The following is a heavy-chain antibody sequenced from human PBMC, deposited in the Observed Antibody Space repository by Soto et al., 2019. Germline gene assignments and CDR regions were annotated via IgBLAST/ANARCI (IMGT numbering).Heavy chain of an antibody. V-gene: IGHV3-23*01. J-gene: IGHJ4*02. Sequence: GWSLRLSCTASGFTFSSFGMALVRQAPGKGLEWVSAISGSGDSSYYADSVKDRFTISRDNPTNTLYLQMNNLRAEDTAVYYCAKVGIGMFSHKHHFEHWGEGTQVTVSS. CDR2: ISGSGDSS. CDR3: AKVGIGMFSHKHHFEH. D-gene: IGHD2-2*03. CDR1: GFTFSSFG.